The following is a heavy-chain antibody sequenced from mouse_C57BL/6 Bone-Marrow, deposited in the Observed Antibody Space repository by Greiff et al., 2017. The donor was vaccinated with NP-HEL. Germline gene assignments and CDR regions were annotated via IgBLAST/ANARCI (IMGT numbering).Heavy chain of an antibody. D-gene: IGHD2-4*01. J-gene: IGHJ4*01. CDR1: GYTFTDYY. CDR3: AREGDYDYDDYAMDY. CDR2: INPNNGGT. Sequence: VQLQQSGPELVKPGASVKISCKASGYTFTDYYMNWVKQSHGKSLEWIGDINPNNGGTSYNQKFKGKATLTVDKSSSTAYMELRSLTSEDSAVYYCAREGDYDYDDYAMDYWGQGTSVTVSS. V-gene: IGHV1-26*01.